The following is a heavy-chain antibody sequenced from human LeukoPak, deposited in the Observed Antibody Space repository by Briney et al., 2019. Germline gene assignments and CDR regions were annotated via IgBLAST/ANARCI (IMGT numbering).Heavy chain of an antibody. V-gene: IGHV1-18*01. CDR1: GYTFTSYG. D-gene: IGHD2-2*01. J-gene: IGHJ4*02. CDR3: ARDACSSTSCYEGVTSDY. Sequence: GASVKVSCKASGYTFTSYGISWVRQAPGQGLEWMGWISAYNGNTNYAQKLQGRVTMTTDTSTSTAYMELRSLRSDDTAVHYCARDACSSTSCYEGVTSDYWGQGTLVTVSS. CDR2: ISAYNGNT.